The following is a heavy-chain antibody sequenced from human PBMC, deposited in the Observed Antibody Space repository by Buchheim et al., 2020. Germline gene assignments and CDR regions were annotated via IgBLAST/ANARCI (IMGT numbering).Heavy chain of an antibody. J-gene: IGHJ4*02. V-gene: IGHV3-23*01. Sequence: EVQLLESGGGLVQPGGSLRLSCAASGFTFRDYAMSWVRQAPGKGPEWVSDINSRGDATNYADSVKGQFTISRDNSKNTLYLEVSSLRAEDTASYYCAKSTSGYYGLFDYWGQGTL. CDR2: INSRGDAT. D-gene: IGHD3-22*01. CDR1: GFTFRDYA. CDR3: AKSTSGYYGLFDY.